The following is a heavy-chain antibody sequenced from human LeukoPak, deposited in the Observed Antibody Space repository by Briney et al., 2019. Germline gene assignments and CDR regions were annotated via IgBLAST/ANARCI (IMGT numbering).Heavy chain of an antibody. D-gene: IGHD3-22*01. CDR2: IDPSDSYT. CDR3: ARQRYDSSGYYYQPQDFDY. J-gene: IGHJ4*02. V-gene: IGHV5-10-1*01. CDR1: GYSFTSYW. Sequence: GESLKISCKGSGYSFTSYWISWVRQMPGKGLEWMGRIDPSDSYTNYSPSFQGHVTISADKSISTAYLQWSSLEASDAAMYYCARQRYDSSGYYYQPQDFDYWGQGTLVTVSS.